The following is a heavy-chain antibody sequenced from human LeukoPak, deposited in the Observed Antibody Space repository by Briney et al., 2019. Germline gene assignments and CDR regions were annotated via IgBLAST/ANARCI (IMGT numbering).Heavy chain of an antibody. CDR3: ARNPTDPYYYYYYMDV. J-gene: IGHJ6*03. Sequence: SVKVSCKASGGTFSSYAITWVRQAPRQGLEWMGGIIPIFGTANYAQKFQGRVTITADKSTSTAYMELSSLRSEDTAVYYCARNPTDPYYYYYYMDVWGKGATVTVSS. CDR1: GGTFSSYA. V-gene: IGHV1-69*06. CDR2: IIPIFGTA.